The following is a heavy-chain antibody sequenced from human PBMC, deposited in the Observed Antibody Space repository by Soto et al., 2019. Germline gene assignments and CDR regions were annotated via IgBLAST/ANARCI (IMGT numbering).Heavy chain of an antibody. V-gene: IGHV5-51*01. CDR1: GYTFTIYW. Sequence: CQVSGYTFTIYWIGWVRQMPGKGLEWMGIIYPSDSDTRYSPSFQGQVTISADQSINTAYLQWDSLKASDTAIYYCARPANTVADHFDLWGQGTPVTVSS. CDR3: ARPANTVADHFDL. J-gene: IGHJ4*02. CDR2: IYPSDSDT. D-gene: IGHD4-17*01.